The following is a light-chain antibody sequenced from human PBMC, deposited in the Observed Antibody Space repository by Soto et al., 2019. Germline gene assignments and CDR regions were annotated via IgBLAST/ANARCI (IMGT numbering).Light chain of an antibody. CDR2: WAS. V-gene: IGKV4-1*01. CDR1: QSILYSSNNKNY. J-gene: IGKJ2*01. CDR3: QQYFRTPPT. Sequence: DIVMTQSPDSLAVSLGERATINCKSSQSILYSSNNKNYLAWYQQKPGQPPQLLIYWASTRDSGVPDRFSGSGSGTDFTLTISSLQAEDVAVYYCQQYFRTPPTFGQGTKLEIK.